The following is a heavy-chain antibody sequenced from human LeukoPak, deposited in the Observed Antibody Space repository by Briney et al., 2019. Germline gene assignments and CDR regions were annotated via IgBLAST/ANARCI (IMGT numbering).Heavy chain of an antibody. V-gene: IGHV4-31*03. J-gene: IGHJ4*02. CDR3: AVGLTIFGVVSV. CDR2: IYYSGST. Sequence: SETLSLTCTVSGGSISSGGYYWSWIRQHPGKGLEWIGYIYYSGSTYYNPSLKSRVTISVDTSKNQFSLKLSSVTAADTAVYYCAVGLTIFGVVSVWGQGTLVTVSS. D-gene: IGHD3-3*01. CDR1: GGSISSGGYY.